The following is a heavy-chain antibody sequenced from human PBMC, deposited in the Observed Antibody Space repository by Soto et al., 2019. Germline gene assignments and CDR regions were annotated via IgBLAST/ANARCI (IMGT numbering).Heavy chain of an antibody. V-gene: IGHV3-53*04. Sequence: SLRLSSAASGFTVSSNYMSWVRQAPGKGLEWVSVIYSGGSTYYADSVKGRFTISRHNSKNTLYLQMNSLRAEDTAVYYCAKKAWVYDSSGYYLDYWGQGTLVTVSS. D-gene: IGHD3-22*01. CDR3: AKKAWVYDSSGYYLDY. J-gene: IGHJ4*02. CDR1: GFTVSSNY. CDR2: IYSGGST.